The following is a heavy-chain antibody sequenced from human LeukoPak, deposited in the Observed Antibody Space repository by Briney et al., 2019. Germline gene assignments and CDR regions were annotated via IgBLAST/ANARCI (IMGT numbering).Heavy chain of an antibody. CDR3: ARGLRSRWLQLRSAFDI. D-gene: IGHD5-24*01. CDR1: GGSFSGYY. CDR2: INHSGST. Sequence: SETLSLTCAVYGGSFSGYYWSWIRQPPGKGLEWIGEINHSGSTNYNPSLKSRVTISVDTSKNQFSLKLSSVTAADTAVYYCARGLRSRWLQLRSAFDIWGQGTMVTVSS. V-gene: IGHV4-34*01. J-gene: IGHJ3*02.